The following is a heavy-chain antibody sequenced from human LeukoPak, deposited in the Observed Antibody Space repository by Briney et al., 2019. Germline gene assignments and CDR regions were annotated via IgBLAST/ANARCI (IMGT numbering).Heavy chain of an antibody. CDR1: GFTFSDYF. Sequence: GGSLRLSCAASGFTFSDYFMTWIRQAPGKGLEWGSYISGSGSNKYYAGSVKGRFTISRDNAKNSLYLQMDSLRVEDTAVYYCATSQSSVAGIVGDWGQGTLVTVSS. CDR2: ISGSGSNK. J-gene: IGHJ4*02. CDR3: ATSQSSVAGIVGD. D-gene: IGHD6-19*01. V-gene: IGHV3-11*04.